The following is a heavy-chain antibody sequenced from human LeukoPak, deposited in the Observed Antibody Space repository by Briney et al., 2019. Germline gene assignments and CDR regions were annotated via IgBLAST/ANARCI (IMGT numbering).Heavy chain of an antibody. D-gene: IGHD5-12*01. V-gene: IGHV1-3*01. CDR2: INAGNGNT. CDR1: GYTFTSYA. CDR3: ARHYSGYNFGCDY. J-gene: IGHJ4*02. Sequence: GASVKVSCKASGYTFTSYAMHWVRQAPGRRLEWMGWINAGNGNTKYSQKFQGRVTITRDTSASTAYMELSSLRSEDTAVYYCARHYSGYNFGCDYWGQGTLVTVSS.